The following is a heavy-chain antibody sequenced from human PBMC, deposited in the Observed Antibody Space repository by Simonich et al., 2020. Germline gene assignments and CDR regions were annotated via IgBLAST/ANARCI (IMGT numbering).Heavy chain of an antibody. CDR2: ISSSSSYI. D-gene: IGHD6-19*01. J-gene: IGHJ6*02. CDR3: ARWIAVAGTGAYGMDV. V-gene: IGHV3-21*01. CDR1: GFTFSSYS. Sequence: EVQLVESGGGLVKPGGSLRLSCAASGFTFSSYSMNWVRQAPGKGLEWVSSISSSSSYIYYADSGKGRFTISRDNAKNSLYLQMNSLRPEVTAVYYCARWIAVAGTGAYGMDVWGQGTTVTVSS.